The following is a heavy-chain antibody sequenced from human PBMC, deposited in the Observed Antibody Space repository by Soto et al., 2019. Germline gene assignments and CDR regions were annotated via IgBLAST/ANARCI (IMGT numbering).Heavy chain of an antibody. V-gene: IGHV1-69*08. Sequence: QVQLVQSGAEVKKPGSSVKVSCKASGGTFSSYTISWVRQAPGQGLEWMGRIIPILGIANYAQKFQGRVTITADKSTSTAYLELSSLGSEDTAVYYCARDHPPSAYSYYWGQGTLVTVSS. J-gene: IGHJ4*02. D-gene: IGHD2-21*01. CDR3: ARDHPPSAYSYY. CDR1: GGTFSSYT. CDR2: IIPILGIA.